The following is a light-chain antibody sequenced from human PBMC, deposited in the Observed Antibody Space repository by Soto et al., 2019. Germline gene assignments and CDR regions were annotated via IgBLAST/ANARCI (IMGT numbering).Light chain of an antibody. Sequence: ETVLTQSPGTLSLSPGERTALSCRASQSVSSTYLAWYQQQPGQAPRLLIYGASSRATGIPDRFSGSGSGTDFTLTISRLEPEDFAVYYCQQCGSLPYTFGQGTKLEIK. CDR2: GAS. CDR3: QQCGSLPYT. V-gene: IGKV3-20*01. CDR1: QSVSSTY. J-gene: IGKJ2*01.